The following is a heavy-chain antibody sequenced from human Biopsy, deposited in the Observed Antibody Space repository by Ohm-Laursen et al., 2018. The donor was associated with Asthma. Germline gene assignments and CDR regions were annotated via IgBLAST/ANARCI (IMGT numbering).Heavy chain of an antibody. V-gene: IGHV3-48*04. CDR3: ARDIVATMIGYYYYGMDV. CDR1: GFTFSSYS. D-gene: IGHD5-12*01. CDR2: ISGSSSTI. Sequence: SLRLSCAASGFTFSSYSMNWVRQAPGKGLEWVSSISGSSSTIYYADSVKGRFTISRDNAKNSLYLQMNSLRAEDTAVYYCARDIVATMIGYYYYGMDVWGQGTTVTVSS. J-gene: IGHJ6*02.